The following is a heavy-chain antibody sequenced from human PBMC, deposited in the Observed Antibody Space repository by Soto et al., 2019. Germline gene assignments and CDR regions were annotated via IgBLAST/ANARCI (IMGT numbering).Heavy chain of an antibody. J-gene: IGHJ6*02. Sequence: HPGGSLRLSCAASGFTFSSYAVHWVRQAPGKGLEWVAVISYDGSEKYYADSVEGRFTISRDNSKNTLYLQMNSLRVEDAAVYYFAISRPAPGTFHVMDVWGQGTRDTVSS. CDR2: ISYDGSEK. CDR3: AISRPAPGTFHVMDV. V-gene: IGHV3-30-3*01. D-gene: IGHD1-7*01. CDR1: GFTFSSYA.